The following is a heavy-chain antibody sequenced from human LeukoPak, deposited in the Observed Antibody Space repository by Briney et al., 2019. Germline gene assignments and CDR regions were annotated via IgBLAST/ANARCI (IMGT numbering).Heavy chain of an antibody. D-gene: IGHD5-24*01. V-gene: IGHV4-4*07. CDR3: ARSGYNNWFDP. J-gene: IGHJ5*02. Sequence: SETLSLTCTVSGGSISGYFWSWIRQPARKGLEWIGRIYTSGSTYYNPSLKSRLTMSVDTDTSKNQFSLKLSSVTAADTAVYYCARSGYNNWFDPWGQGTLVTVSS. CDR2: IYTSGST. CDR1: GGSISGYF.